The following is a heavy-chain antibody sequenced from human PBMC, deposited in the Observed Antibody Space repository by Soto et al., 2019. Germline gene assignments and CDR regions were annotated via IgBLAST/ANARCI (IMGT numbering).Heavy chain of an antibody. Sequence: GPLRLACVVSAFPFGANAMSWVRQAPGKGLEWVSGLSNTGRRTSYADSVKGRFNISRDNSENTVYLQMNSLRVEDTAVYYCATEMGATQGPFDNWGQGTLVTVSS. V-gene: IGHV3-23*01. D-gene: IGHD1-26*01. CDR2: LSNTGRRT. CDR3: ATEMGATQGPFDN. J-gene: IGHJ4*02. CDR1: AFPFGANA.